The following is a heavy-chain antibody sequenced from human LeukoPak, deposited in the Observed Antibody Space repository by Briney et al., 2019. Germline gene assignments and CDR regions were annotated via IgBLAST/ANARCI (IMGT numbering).Heavy chain of an antibody. CDR3: AKSPKTGFLFDY. CDR2: IYGGVNT. D-gene: IGHD1-1*01. J-gene: IGHJ4*02. CDR1: GFTVSSNY. V-gene: IGHV3-66*01. Sequence: GGSLRLSCAASGFTVSSNYVSWVRQAPGKGLEWVSVIYGGVNTVYADSVQGRFTISRDNSKSTLYLQMNSLRAEDTAVYYCAKSPKTGFLFDYWGKGTLVTVSS.